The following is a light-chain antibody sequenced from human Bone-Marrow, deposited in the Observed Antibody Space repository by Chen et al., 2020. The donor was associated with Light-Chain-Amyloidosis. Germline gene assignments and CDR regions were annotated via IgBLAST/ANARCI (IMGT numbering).Light chain of an antibody. J-gene: IGLJ3*02. CDR3: SSYVGRDTVV. CDR1: NVGTFEP. CDR2: EDT. V-gene: IGLV2-23*02. Sequence: QSALTQPASVSGSPGQAVTISCSNVGTFEPVSWYQRHPDKAPKVIIYEDTERPSGISYRFSASKSYDTASLTISGLQYEDEADYYCSSYVGRDTVVFGGGTKLTVL.